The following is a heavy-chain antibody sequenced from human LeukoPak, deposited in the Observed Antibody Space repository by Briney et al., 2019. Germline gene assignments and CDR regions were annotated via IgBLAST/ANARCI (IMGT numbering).Heavy chain of an antibody. CDR3: ARGYDYYYYYYGMDV. CDR1: GGSFSGYY. CDR2: INHSGST. D-gene: IGHD5-12*01. Sequence: SETLSLTCAVYGGSFSGYYWSWIRQPPGKGLEWIGEINHSGSTNYNPSLKSRVTISVDTSKNQFSLKLSSVTAADTAVYYCARGYDYYYYYYGMDVWGQGTTVTVSS. V-gene: IGHV4-34*01. J-gene: IGHJ6*02.